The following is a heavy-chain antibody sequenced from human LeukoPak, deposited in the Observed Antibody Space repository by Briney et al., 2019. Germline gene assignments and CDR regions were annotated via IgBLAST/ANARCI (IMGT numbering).Heavy chain of an antibody. CDR3: ARDLPNPRIAAAGTGAFDI. CDR2: IYYSGST. V-gene: IGHV4-30-4*08. CDR1: GDSISSGDYY. D-gene: IGHD6-13*01. Sequence: QTSETLSLTCTVSGDSISSGDYYWSWIRQPPGKGLEWIGYIYYSGSTYYNPSLKSRVTISVDTSKNQFSLKLSSVTAADTAVYYCARDLPNPRIAAAGTGAFDIWGQGTMVTVSS. J-gene: IGHJ3*02.